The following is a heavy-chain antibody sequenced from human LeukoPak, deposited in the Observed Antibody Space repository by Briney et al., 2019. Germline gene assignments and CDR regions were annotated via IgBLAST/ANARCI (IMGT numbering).Heavy chain of an antibody. CDR3: AELGITMIGGV. Sequence: PGGSLRLSCAASGFTFSSYSMNWVRQAPGKGLEWVANINQDGTEKYYVDSVKGRFTISRDNAKNSLYLQMNSLRAEDTAVYYCAELGITMIGGVWGRGTTVTISS. CDR2: INQDGTEK. J-gene: IGHJ6*04. D-gene: IGHD3-10*02. CDR1: GFTFSSYS. V-gene: IGHV3-7*01.